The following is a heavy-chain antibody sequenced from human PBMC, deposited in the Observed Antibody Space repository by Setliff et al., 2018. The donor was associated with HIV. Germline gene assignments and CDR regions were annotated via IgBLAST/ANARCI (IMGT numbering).Heavy chain of an antibody. CDR1: GYTVSSYG. CDR2: ISANGKK. Sequence: ASVKVSCKAAGYTVSSYGISWVRQTPGQGLEWMGWISANGKKYYSPKVHDRLSLTIDISTTTAHLQLRNLRSDDTAVYFCAREVPSNTGSYYKKYWGQGTLVTVSS. D-gene: IGHD3-10*01. CDR3: AREVPSNTGSYYKKY. J-gene: IGHJ4*02. V-gene: IGHV1-18*01.